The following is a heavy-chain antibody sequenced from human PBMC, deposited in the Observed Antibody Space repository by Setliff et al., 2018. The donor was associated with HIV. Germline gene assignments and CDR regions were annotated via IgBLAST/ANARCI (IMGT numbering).Heavy chain of an antibody. J-gene: IGHJ6*03. CDR2: IIPIYGTA. D-gene: IGHD3-10*01. CDR1: GGAFSTFA. CDR3: ASDSPTVRFEELSEHFYFYMDV. Sequence: GASVKVSCKASGGAFSTFAFNWVRQAPGQGLEWMGGIIPIYGTANYAQGFLGRATITADGSSSTMELTSLRSEDTAVYYCASDSPTVRFEELSEHFYFYMDVWGRGTPVTVS. V-gene: IGHV1-69*13.